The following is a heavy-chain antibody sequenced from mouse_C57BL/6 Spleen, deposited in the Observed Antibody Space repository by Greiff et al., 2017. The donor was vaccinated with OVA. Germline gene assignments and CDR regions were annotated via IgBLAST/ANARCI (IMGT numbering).Heavy chain of an antibody. CDR2: IDPSDSET. J-gene: IGHJ4*01. CDR3: ERYGEPYAMDC. Sequence: QVQLQQPGAELVRPGSSVKLSCKASGYTFTSYWMHWVKQRPIQGLEWIGYIDPSDSETHYNQKFKEKATLTVDKSTGTAYMQLSSLTSEDSAVXFCERYGEPYAMDCWGQGTSVTVSS. D-gene: IGHD1-1*02. CDR1: GYTFTSYW. V-gene: IGHV1-52*01.